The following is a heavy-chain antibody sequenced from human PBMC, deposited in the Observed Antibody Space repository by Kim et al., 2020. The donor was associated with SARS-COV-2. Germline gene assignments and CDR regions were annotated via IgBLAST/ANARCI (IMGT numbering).Heavy chain of an antibody. V-gene: IGHV3-7*01. CDR2: IKQDGSER. J-gene: IGHJ4*02. CDR3: ASGDSGYDPEGAY. CDR1: GFTFSNYW. Sequence: GGSLRLSCAVSGFTFSNYWMSWVRQAPGKGLEWVANIKQDGSERYYVDSVKGRFTISRDNYKNSLYLQMISLRVEDTAIYYCASGDSGYDPEGAYWGQGTLVTVSS. D-gene: IGHD5-12*01.